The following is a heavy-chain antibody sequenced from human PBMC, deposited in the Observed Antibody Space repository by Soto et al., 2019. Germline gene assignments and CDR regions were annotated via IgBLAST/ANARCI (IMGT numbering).Heavy chain of an antibody. CDR1: GFTFSDYY. D-gene: IGHD2-21*02. J-gene: IGHJ3*02. CDR3: ASPLGAYCGGDCYDAFDI. Sequence: GGSLRLSCAASGFTFSDYYMSWIRQAPGKGLEWVSYISSSGSTIYYADSVKGRFTISRDNAKNSLYLQMNSLRAEDTAVYYCASPLGAYCGGDCYDAFDIWGQGTMVTVSS. CDR2: ISSSGSTI. V-gene: IGHV3-11*01.